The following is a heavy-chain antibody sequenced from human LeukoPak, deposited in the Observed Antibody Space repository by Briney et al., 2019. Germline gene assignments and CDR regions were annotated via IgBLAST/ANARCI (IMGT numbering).Heavy chain of an antibody. CDR3: AGSAPYGYFDY. D-gene: IGHD3-10*01. J-gene: IGHJ4*02. V-gene: IGHV3-48*03. CDR1: GFTFSSHE. CDR2: ISSSGSTT. Sequence: PGGSLRLSCAASGFTFSSHEMNWVRQAPGKGLEWVSYISSSGSTTYYADSVKGRFTISRDNAKNLLYLRVNTLRADDTAAYYCAGSAPYGYFDYWGQGTLVTVSS.